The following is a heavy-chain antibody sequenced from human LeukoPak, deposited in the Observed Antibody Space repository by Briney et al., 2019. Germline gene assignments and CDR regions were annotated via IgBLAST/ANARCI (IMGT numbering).Heavy chain of an antibody. Sequence: SETLSLTCTVSGDPISNYYWSWIRQSPGKELEWIGYMYNRGSTIYNPSLKSRVTISTDTSKNQFSLKLNSVTAADTALYYCARHVGTPRHFDFWGHGTLVTVSS. CDR3: ARHVGTPRHFDF. D-gene: IGHD3-10*01. CDR1: GDPISNYY. CDR2: MYNRGST. J-gene: IGHJ4*01. V-gene: IGHV4-59*08.